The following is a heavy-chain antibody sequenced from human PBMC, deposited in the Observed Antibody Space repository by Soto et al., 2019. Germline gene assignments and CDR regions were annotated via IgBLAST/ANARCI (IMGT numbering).Heavy chain of an antibody. CDR2: IFYGHGT. CDR1: GGSVTSSTSS. V-gene: IGHV4-39*01. CDR3: ARQPTGYPNWFDA. J-gene: IGHJ5*02. D-gene: IGHD3-9*01. Sequence: QVQLQESGPGLVNPSETLSLTCTVSGGSVTSSTSSWAWVRPPPGKGLHWIGTIFYGHGTYYNPSLESRVTISLATSKIRFSLELSSVTAAASAVYYCARQPTGYPNWFDAWGRGILVIVSS.